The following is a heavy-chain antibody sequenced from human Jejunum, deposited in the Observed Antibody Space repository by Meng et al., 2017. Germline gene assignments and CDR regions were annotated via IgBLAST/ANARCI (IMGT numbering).Heavy chain of an antibody. Sequence: LQLPQSGPGLVKPSQTLSLTCAISGDSVSSNSAAWNWIRQSPSRGLEWLGRTYYRSKWYNQYAVHVRSRITINPDTSKNQFSLHLDSVTPEDTAVYYCASWRYDHWGQGTLVTVSS. CDR1: GDSVSSNSAA. D-gene: IGHD1-1*01. J-gene: IGHJ4*02. CDR3: ASWRYDH. CDR2: TYYRSKWYN. V-gene: IGHV6-1*01.